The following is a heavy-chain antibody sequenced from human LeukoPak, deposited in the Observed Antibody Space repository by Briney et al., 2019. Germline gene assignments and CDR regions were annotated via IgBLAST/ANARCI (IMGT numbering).Heavy chain of an antibody. CDR2: ISYDGSNK. Sequence: GGSLRLSCAASRFTFRSYAMQWVRQAPGKGLEWVAGISYDGSNKYYADSVKGRFTISRDNSKNTLYLQMNSLRAEDTAVYYCVRDGAEWELLPDAFDIWGQGTMVTVSS. CDR1: RFTFRSYA. D-gene: IGHD1-26*01. V-gene: IGHV3-30*04. CDR3: VRDGAEWELLPDAFDI. J-gene: IGHJ3*02.